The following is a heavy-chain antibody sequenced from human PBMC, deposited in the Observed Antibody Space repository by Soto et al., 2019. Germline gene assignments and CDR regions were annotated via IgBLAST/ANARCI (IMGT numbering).Heavy chain of an antibody. CDR1: GFTFSSYA. V-gene: IGHV3-23*01. D-gene: IGHD4-17*01. Sequence: GGSLRLSCAASGFTFSSYAMSWVRQAPGKGLEWVSAISGSGGSTYYADSVKGRFTISRHNSKNTLYLQMNSLRAEDTAVYYCAKDGGMTTVTRTLDYWGQGTLVTVSS. CDR3: AKDGGMTTVTRTLDY. J-gene: IGHJ4*02. CDR2: ISGSGGST.